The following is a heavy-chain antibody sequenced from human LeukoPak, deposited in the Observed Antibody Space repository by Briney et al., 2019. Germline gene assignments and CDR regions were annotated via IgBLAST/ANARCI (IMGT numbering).Heavy chain of an antibody. J-gene: IGHJ3*02. CDR2: MYHTGTS. D-gene: IGHD5-18*01. CDR3: ATTRGYSTNDAFDI. Sequence: PSETLSLTCSVSGASITTYYWNWIRQSPGKGLEWIGYMYHTGTSDYNPSLQSRVTISLDTPNNKVSLTLTSVTAADTAVYYRATTRGYSTNDAFDIWGQGTRVTVSS. V-gene: IGHV4-59*01. CDR1: GASITTYY.